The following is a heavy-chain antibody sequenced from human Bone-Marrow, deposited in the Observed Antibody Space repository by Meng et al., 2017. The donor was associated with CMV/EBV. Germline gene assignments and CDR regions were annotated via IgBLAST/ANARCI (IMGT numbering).Heavy chain of an antibody. J-gene: IGHJ4*02. CDR2: IYYSGST. CDR1: GGSISSSSYY. V-gene: IGHV4-39*07. CDR3: ARDRGDMTTVLF. Sequence: SETLSLTCTVSGGSISSSSYYWGGIRQPPGKGLEWIGSIYYSGSTYYNPSLKSRVTISVDTSKNQFSLKLSSVTAADTAVYYCARDRGDMTTVLFWGQGTLVTVSS. D-gene: IGHD4-17*01.